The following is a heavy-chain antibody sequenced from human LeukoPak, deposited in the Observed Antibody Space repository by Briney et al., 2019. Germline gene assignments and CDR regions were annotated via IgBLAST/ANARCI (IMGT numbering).Heavy chain of an antibody. CDR3: ARGQGGIYVDTAMVTGYSDP. D-gene: IGHD5-18*01. V-gene: IGHV4-30-4*01. CDR2: IYYSGST. J-gene: IGHJ5*02. CDR1: GGSIGSGDYY. Sequence: SQTLSLTCTVSGGSIGSGDYYWSWIRQPPGKGLEWIGYIYYSGSTYYNPSLKSRVTISVDTSKNQFSLKLSSVTAADTAVYYCARGQGGIYVDTAMVTGYSDPWGQGTLVTVSS.